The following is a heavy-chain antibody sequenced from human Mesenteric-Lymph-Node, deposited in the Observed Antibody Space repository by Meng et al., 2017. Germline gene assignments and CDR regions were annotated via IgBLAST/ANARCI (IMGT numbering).Heavy chain of an antibody. V-gene: IGHV3-23*01. CDR1: AFTFRNYP. D-gene: IGHD4-17*01. CDR2: ISGSGAAT. CDR3: AKVDYGDYG. J-gene: IGHJ4*02. Sequence: GESLKISCAVSAFTFRNYPMSWVRQAPGKGLEWVSGISGSGAATYYADSVKGRFTISRDNSKNTLYLQMNSLRAEDTAVYYCAKVDYGDYGWSQGTLVTVSS.